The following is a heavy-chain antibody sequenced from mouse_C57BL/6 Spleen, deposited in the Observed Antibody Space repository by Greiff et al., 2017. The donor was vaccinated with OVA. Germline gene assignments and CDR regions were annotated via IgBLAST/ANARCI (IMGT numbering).Heavy chain of an antibody. Sequence: QVQLQQPGAELVMPGASVKLSCKASGYTFTSYWMHWVKQRPGQGLEWIGEIDPSDSYTHYNQKFKGKSTLTVDKSSSTAYMQLSSLTSEDSAVYYSARHYSDDWGQGTTLTVAS. J-gene: IGHJ2*01. V-gene: IGHV1-69*01. CDR1: GYTFTSYW. CDR2: IDPSDSYT. CDR3: ARHYSDD.